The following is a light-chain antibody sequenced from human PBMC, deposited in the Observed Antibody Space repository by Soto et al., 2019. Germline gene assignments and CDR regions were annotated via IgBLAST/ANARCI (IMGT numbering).Light chain of an antibody. V-gene: IGKV3D-15*01. J-gene: IGKJ1*01. CDR2: GAS. CDR1: LSVTSSY. Sequence: EIVLTQSPGTLSLSPGERATLSCRASLSVTSSYLAWYQQKPGQALRLLIYGASTRATGIPARFSGSGSRTEFTLTISSLQSEDFAVYYCQHYSNWPWTFGQGTKVDIK. CDR3: QHYSNWPWT.